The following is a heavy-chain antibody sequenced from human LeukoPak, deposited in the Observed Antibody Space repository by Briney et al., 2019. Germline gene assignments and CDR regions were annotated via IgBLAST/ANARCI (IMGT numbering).Heavy chain of an antibody. CDR1: GGTFISYA. Sequence: ASVKVSCKASGGTFISYAISWVRQAPGQGLEWMGGIIPIFGTANYAQKFQGRVTLTADESTSTAYMELSSLRSEDTAVYYCARVGDSYGFSYFDYWGQGTLVTVSS. CDR3: ARVGDSYGFSYFDY. D-gene: IGHD5-18*01. J-gene: IGHJ4*02. V-gene: IGHV1-69*13. CDR2: IIPIFGTA.